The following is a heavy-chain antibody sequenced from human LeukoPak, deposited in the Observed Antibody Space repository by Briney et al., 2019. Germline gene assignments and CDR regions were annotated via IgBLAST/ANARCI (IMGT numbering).Heavy chain of an antibody. CDR1: GFTFSSYS. CDR2: ISSSSSYI. J-gene: IGHJ4*02. Sequence: PGGSLRLSCAASGFTFSSYSMNWVRQAPGKGLEWVSSISSSSSYIYYADSVKGRFTISRDNAKNSLYLQMNSLRAEDTAVYYCARDFYGGKFLDYWGQGTLVTVSS. V-gene: IGHV3-21*01. CDR3: ARDFYGGKFLDY. D-gene: IGHD4-23*01.